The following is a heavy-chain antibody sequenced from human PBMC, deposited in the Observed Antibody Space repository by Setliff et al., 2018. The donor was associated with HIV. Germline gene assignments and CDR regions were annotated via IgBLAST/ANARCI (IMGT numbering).Heavy chain of an antibody. V-gene: IGHV1-46*01. J-gene: IGHJ3*02. CDR1: GYSFTNHY. D-gene: IGHD5-12*01. Sequence: ASVKVSCKPPGYSFTNHYMHWVRQAPGQGLEWMGVINPTGGSTRNTQKFQGRVAMTRDTSTSTVYMELSSLRSEDTAVYYCASAGAWQRNALDIWGQGTMVTVSS. CDR2: INPTGGST. CDR3: ASAGAWQRNALDI.